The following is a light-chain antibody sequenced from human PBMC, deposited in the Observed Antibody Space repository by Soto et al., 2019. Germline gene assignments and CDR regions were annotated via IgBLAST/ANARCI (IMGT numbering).Light chain of an antibody. CDR3: AAWDDSLMGV. J-gene: IGLJ3*02. CDR1: SSNIGSNT. Sequence: QSVLTQPPSASGTPGQRVSISCSGSSSNIGSNTVNWYQQLPGTAPRLLIYRSNQRPLGVPDRFSGSKSGTSASLAIRGLQSEDEADYYCAAWDDSLMGVFGGGTKLTVL. V-gene: IGLV1-44*01. CDR2: RSN.